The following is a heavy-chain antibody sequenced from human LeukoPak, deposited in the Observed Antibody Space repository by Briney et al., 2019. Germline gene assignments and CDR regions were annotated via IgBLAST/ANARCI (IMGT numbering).Heavy chain of an antibody. CDR2: INPNSGGT. J-gene: IGHJ3*02. Sequence: ASVKVSCKASGYTFTGYYMHWVRQAPGQGLEWMGWINPNSGGTNYAQKFQGWVTMTRDTSISTAYMELSRLRSDDTAVYYCARPQTLIIPGAIGGMTPFGDAFDIWGQGTMVTVSS. V-gene: IGHV1-2*04. CDR1: GYTFTGYY. D-gene: IGHD2-2*01. CDR3: ARPQTLIIPGAIGGMTPFGDAFDI.